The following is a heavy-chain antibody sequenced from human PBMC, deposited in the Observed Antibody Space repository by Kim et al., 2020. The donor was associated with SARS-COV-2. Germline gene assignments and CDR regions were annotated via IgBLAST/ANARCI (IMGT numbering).Heavy chain of an antibody. Sequence: GGSLRLSCAASGFTFSSSAMTWVRQAPGMGLEWVSSISASGGTYYADSVKGRFTISRDNSKNTLYLQMNTSRADDTAVYYCVKKIDSPSLKVDDWGQGTLVTVSS. CDR1: GFTFSSSA. J-gene: IGHJ4*02. CDR2: ISASGGT. V-gene: IGHV3-23*01. CDR3: VKKIDSPSLKVDD. D-gene: IGHD2-21*01.